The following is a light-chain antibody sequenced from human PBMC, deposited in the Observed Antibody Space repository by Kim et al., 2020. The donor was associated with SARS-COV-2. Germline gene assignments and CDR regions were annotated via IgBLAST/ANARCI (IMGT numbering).Light chain of an antibody. Sequence: NFMLTQPHSVSESPGKTVTISCTRSSGSIASNYVQWYQQRPGSAPTTVIYEDNQRPSGVPDRFSGSIDSSSNSASLTISGLKTEDEADYYCQSYDSSNPHWVFSGGTQLTVL. CDR3: QSYDSSNPHWV. V-gene: IGLV6-57*04. CDR1: SGSIASNY. J-gene: IGLJ3*02. CDR2: EDN.